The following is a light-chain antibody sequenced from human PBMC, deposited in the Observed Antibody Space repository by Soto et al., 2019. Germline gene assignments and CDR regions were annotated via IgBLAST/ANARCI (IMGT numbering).Light chain of an antibody. J-gene: IGLJ1*01. Sequence: QSVLTQPASVSASPGQSITISCTGTSSDIGAYNYVSWYQHHPGKAPKLMIYVVSNRPSGVSNRFSGSKSGNTASLTISGLQAEDEADYYCSSYTTSRTYVFGAGTKVTVL. V-gene: IGLV2-14*03. CDR1: SSDIGAYNY. CDR2: VVS. CDR3: SSYTTSRTYV.